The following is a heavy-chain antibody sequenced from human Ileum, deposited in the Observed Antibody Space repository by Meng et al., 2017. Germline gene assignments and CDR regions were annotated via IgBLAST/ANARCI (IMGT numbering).Heavy chain of an antibody. D-gene: IGHD3-3*01. J-gene: IGHJ4*02. CDR2: ISGNGITT. Sequence: LLTLGGGWVHQGGALRLSCAASGFTFSNYAMSWVRQAPGKGLEWVSGISGNGITTYNAESVKGRFTISRDNSKNTLYLQRNSLGADDTAVYYCATMEWFQFPPYWGQGTLVTVSS. CDR3: ATMEWFQFPPY. CDR1: GFTFSNYA. V-gene: IGHV3-23*01.